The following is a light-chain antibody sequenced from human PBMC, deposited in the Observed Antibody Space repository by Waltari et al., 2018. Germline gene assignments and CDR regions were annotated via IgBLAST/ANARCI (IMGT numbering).Light chain of an antibody. J-gene: IGLJ2*01. CDR3: QSYDGNDHVV. V-gene: IGLV6-57*02. CDR2: ENN. CDR1: GGNIARNF. Sequence: NFILTQPHSVSESPGKTVTIPCTGRGGNIARNFVQWFQQRPGSAPTTVIFENNQRPSGVPDRFSGSIDSSSNSASFTISGLETEDEADYYCQSYDGNDHVVFGGGTKLTVL.